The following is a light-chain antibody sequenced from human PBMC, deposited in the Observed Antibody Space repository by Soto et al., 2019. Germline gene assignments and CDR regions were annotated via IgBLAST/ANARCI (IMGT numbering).Light chain of an antibody. V-gene: IGKV3-15*01. J-gene: IGKJ5*01. CDR3: QQYSKWPIT. Sequence: EMVQSQSPPTLSVSPGQSASLSCRASQSVNSNYLAWYQQHPGQPPRLLIYGISTRATGIPARFSGSGSGTEFSLTISSLQSEDFAVYYCQQYSKWPITFGQGTRLEI. CDR2: GIS. CDR1: QSVNSN.